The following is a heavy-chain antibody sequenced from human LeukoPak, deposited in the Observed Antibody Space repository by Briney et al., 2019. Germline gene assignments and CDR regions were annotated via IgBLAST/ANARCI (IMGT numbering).Heavy chain of an antibody. CDR3: ARRNGEVVDC. Sequence: GGSLRLSCAASGFTFSSYGMHCVRQAPGKGLEWVAVIWYDGSNKYYADSVKGRFTISRDNSKNTLFLQMNSLRAEDTAVYYCARRNGEVVDCWGQGTLVTVSS. CDR2: IWYDGSNK. V-gene: IGHV3-33*01. J-gene: IGHJ4*02. D-gene: IGHD2-8*01. CDR1: GFTFSSYG.